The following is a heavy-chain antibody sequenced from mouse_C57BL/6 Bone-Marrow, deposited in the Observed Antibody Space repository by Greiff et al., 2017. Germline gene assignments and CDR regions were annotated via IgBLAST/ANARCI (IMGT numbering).Heavy chain of an antibody. Sequence: QVQLQQSGAELVRPGASVKLSCKASGYTFTDYYINWVKQRPGQGLEWIARIYPGSGNTYYNEKFKGKATLTAEQSSSTAYMQLNILPSEDSSVYFCARWQSSSSYRYYAMDYWGQGTSVTVSS. CDR1: GYTFTDYY. CDR3: ARWQSSSSYRYYAMDY. J-gene: IGHJ4*01. V-gene: IGHV1-76*01. CDR2: IYPGSGNT. D-gene: IGHD1-1*01.